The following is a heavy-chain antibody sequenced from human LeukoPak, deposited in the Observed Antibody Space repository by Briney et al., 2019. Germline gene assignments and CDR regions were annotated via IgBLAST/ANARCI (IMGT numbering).Heavy chain of an antibody. J-gene: IGHJ4*02. D-gene: IGHD5-12*01. V-gene: IGHV3-15*01. Sequence: GSLRLFLANSGFLFSNAWMDRVRQASGKGLGGVCLIKSKWNGETRDYAAPVKGRFSISRDDSKNTVYVQMNSLKIEDTGIYYCTTNHGLATNRDWGQGTLVIVSS. CDR2: IKSKWNGETR. CDR1: GFLFSNAW. CDR3: TTNHGLATNRD.